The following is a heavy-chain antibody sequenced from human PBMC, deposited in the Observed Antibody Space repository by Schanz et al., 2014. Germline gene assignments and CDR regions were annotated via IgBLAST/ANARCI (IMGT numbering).Heavy chain of an antibody. CDR3: AKDCPSDYGDHCFDF. J-gene: IGHJ4*02. CDR1: GFSFSTYA. D-gene: IGHD4-17*01. V-gene: IGHV3-23*04. CDR2: ISGRGDST. Sequence: EVQLVESGGGLAQPGGSLRLSCAASGFSFSTYAMNWVRQAPGKGLEWVSLISGRGDSTHYADSVKGRFTISRDNFRKTLSLQMNSLRAEDTAVYYCAKDCPSDYGDHCFDFWGQGTLVTVSS.